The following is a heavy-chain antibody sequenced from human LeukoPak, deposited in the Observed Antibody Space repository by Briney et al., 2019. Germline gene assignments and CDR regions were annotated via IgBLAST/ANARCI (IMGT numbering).Heavy chain of an antibody. D-gene: IGHD6-19*01. Sequence: GGSLRLSCAASGFIFTDSWMSWVRQAPGKGLEWVANIRHDGSQTYYLDSVKGRFTISRDNAKKSLDLQMNSLRAEDTAFYYCAKVRGTYSSGYFFDYWGQGTLVTVSS. CDR3: AKVRGTYSSGYFFDY. CDR1: GFIFTDSW. J-gene: IGHJ4*02. V-gene: IGHV3-7*03. CDR2: IRHDGSQT.